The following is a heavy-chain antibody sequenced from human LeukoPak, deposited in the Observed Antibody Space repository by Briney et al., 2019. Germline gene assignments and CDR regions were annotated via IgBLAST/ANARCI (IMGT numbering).Heavy chain of an antibody. CDR1: GGTFSSYA. Sequence: ASVKVSCKASGGTFSSYAISWVRQAPGQGLEWMGGIIPIFGTANYAQKFQGRVTITADESMSTAYMELSSLRSEDTAVYYCATQLYYDSSLGAFDIWGQGTMVTVSS. V-gene: IGHV1-69*01. D-gene: IGHD3-22*01. CDR2: IIPIFGTA. J-gene: IGHJ3*02. CDR3: ATQLYYDSSLGAFDI.